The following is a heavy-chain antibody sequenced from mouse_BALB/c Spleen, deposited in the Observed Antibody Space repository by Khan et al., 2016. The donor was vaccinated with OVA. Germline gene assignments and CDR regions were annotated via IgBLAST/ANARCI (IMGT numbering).Heavy chain of an antibody. J-gene: IGHJ4*01. CDR2: ISSTGST. CDR1: GYSITSDYV. D-gene: IGHD2-12*01. V-gene: IGHV3-2*02. Sequence: EVQLQESGPGLVKPSQSLSLTCTVTGYSITSDYVWNWIRQFPGNKLEWMGYISSTGSTSYNPSLKSRISITRDTSKHLFFLQLKSVTTDDTATYYSARSLNYSYGYAVDFWGRGTSVTVAS. CDR3: ARSLNYSYGYAVDF.